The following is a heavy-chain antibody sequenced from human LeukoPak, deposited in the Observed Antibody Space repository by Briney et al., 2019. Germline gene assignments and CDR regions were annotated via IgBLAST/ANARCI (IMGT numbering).Heavy chain of an antibody. CDR1: GYTFTSYD. CDR2: MNPNSGNT. D-gene: IGHD5-12*01. Sequence: ASVKVSCKASGYTFTSYDINWVRQATGQGLEWMGWMNPNSGNTGYAQKFQGRVTMTRNTSISTAYMELSSLRSEDTAVYYCARPRWTCLRYPVPNWVDPWPQGTLVTVSS. CDR3: ARPRWTCLRYPVPNWVDP. V-gene: IGHV1-8*01. J-gene: IGHJ5*02.